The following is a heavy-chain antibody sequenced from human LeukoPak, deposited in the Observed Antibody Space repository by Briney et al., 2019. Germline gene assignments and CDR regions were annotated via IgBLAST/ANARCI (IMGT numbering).Heavy chain of an antibody. CDR1: GFTFSRHG. CDR3: ARDRAWNYFDY. CDR2: ISNDGSRK. Sequence: GGSLRLSCAPSGFTFSRHGMHWVRQARGEGLERVAIISNDGSRKYYAHSVEGRFTISRDNSKNTLYLQMDSLRAEDTAVYYCARDRAWNYFDYWGQGTLVTVSS. D-gene: IGHD3-3*01. J-gene: IGHJ4*02. V-gene: IGHV3-30*03.